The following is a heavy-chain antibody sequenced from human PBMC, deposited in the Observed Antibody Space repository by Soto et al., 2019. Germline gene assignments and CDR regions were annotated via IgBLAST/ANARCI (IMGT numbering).Heavy chain of an antibody. CDR2: INPNSGGT. D-gene: IGHD2-15*01. CDR1: GYTFTVYY. CDR3: ARDVCSGGSCYDAFYL. J-gene: IGHJ3*01. V-gene: IGHV1-2*04. Sequence: QVQLVQSGAEVKKPGASVKVSCKASGYTFTVYYMHWVRQAPGQGLEWMGWINPNSGGTNYAQKFQGWVTMTRDTSISTAYMELSRLGSDDTAVYYCARDVCSGGSCYDAFYLWGQGKIVTVSS.